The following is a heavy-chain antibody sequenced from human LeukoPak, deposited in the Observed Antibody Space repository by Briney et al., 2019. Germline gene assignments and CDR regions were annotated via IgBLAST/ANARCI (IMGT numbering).Heavy chain of an antibody. CDR2: INHSGST. V-gene: IGHV4-34*01. CDR1: GGSFSGYY. D-gene: IGHD3-16*01. Sequence: SETLSLTCDVYGGSFSGYYWSWIRQPPRKGLEWIGEINHSGSTNYNPSLKSRVTISVDTSKNQFSLKLSSVTAADTAVYYCARRRGASWFVYWGQGTLVTVSS. J-gene: IGHJ4*02. CDR3: ARRRGASWFVY.